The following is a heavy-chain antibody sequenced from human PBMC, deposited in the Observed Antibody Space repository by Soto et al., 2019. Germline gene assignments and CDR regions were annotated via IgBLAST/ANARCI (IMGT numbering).Heavy chain of an antibody. Sequence: QVTLKESGPVLVKSTETLTLTCTVSGFSLTNPRMGVTWIRQPPGKALEWLAHIFSNDEKSYNTSLRTRLTSSEDTSKSQVILILTNVDPVDTATYYCARLRGVYVGSTFWSGSPFDPWGQGTLVTVSS. CDR3: ARLRGVYVGSTFWSGSPFDP. D-gene: IGHD3-3*01. CDR1: GFSLTNPRMG. J-gene: IGHJ5*02. V-gene: IGHV2-26*01. CDR2: IFSNDEK.